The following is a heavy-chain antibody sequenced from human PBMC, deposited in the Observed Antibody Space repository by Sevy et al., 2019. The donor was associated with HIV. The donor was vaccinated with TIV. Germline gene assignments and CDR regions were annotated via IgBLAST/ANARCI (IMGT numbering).Heavy chain of an antibody. CDR2: ITGSGSKT. D-gene: IGHD7-27*01. J-gene: IGHJ5*02. CDR3: AKETWGLFDP. CDR1: GFTFSGYA. Sequence: GGSLRLSCAASGFTFSGYAMSWVRQAPGKGLEWVSLITGSGSKTYYADSVKGRLTISRDNSKNTVNLQMNSLRVEDTAIYYCAKETWGLFDPWGQGILVTVSS. V-gene: IGHV3-23*01.